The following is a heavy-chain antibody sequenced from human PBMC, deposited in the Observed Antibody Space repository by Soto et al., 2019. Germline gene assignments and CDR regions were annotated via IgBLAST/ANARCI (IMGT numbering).Heavy chain of an antibody. Sequence: QEQLVQSGAEVKKPGSSVKVSCKASGGIFSSYAISWVRQAPGQGLEWRGGSIPIFGTANYAQKFQGRVTNTAGASTNTAYMHLSSLKSEGTAIYYCARGGSSYVWFHEFWGQGTLVTVSS. CDR1: GGIFSSYA. CDR2: SIPIFGTA. J-gene: IGHJ1*01. CDR3: ARGGSSYVWFHEF. D-gene: IGHD3-22*01. V-gene: IGHV1-69*01.